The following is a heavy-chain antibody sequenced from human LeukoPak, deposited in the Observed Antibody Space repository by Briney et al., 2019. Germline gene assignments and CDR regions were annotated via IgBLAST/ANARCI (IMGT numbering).Heavy chain of an antibody. CDR1: GASISSDY. J-gene: IGHJ4*02. CDR2: VYHSGST. V-gene: IGHV4-59*01. D-gene: IGHD3-10*01. Sequence: SETLSLTCTVSGASISSDYWNWIRQPPGKGLEWIGHVYHSGSTNYNPSLKSRVTISVDTSKNQFSLKLSSVTAADTAVYYCARGYGSGSHYFDYWGQGSLVTVSS. CDR3: ARGYGSGSHYFDY.